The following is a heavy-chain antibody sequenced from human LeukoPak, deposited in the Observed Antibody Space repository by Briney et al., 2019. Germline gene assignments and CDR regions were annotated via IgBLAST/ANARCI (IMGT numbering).Heavy chain of an antibody. V-gene: IGHV1-3*01. CDR1: GYTFTSYA. J-gene: IGHJ5*02. CDR3: ARRYCTNGVCHRWSDP. D-gene: IGHD2-8*01. CDR2: INAGNGNT. Sequence: GASVKVSCKASGYTFTSYAMHWVRQAPGQRLEWMGWINAGNGNTKYSQKFQGRVTITRDTSASTAYMELSSLRSEDTAVYYCARRYCTNGVCHRWSDPWGQGTLVTVSS.